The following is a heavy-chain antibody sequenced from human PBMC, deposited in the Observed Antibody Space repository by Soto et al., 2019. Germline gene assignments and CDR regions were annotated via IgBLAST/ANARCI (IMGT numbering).Heavy chain of an antibody. J-gene: IGHJ5*02. D-gene: IGHD6-19*01. CDR1: GDSVSSNTAA. V-gene: IGHV6-1*01. Sequence: SQTLSLTCAISGDSVSSNTAAWNWIRSSPSRGLEWLGRTYYRSNWRHDYAVSVKSRITVNPDTSKNHFSLQLNSVTPDDTAVYSSASGVAGTGLDLWGQGTLVTVSS. CDR3: ASGVAGTGLDL. CDR2: TYYRSNWRH.